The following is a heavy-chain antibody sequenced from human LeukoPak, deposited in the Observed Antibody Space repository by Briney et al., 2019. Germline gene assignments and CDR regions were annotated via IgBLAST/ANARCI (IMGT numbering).Heavy chain of an antibody. CDR2: IYTSGST. Sequence: SETLSLTCTVSGGSISSGGYYWSWIRQHPEKGLEWIGRIYTSGSTNYNPSLKSRVTMSVDTSKNQFSLKLSSVTAADTAVHYCARGGYRIDYWGQGTLVTVSS. V-gene: IGHV4-61*02. D-gene: IGHD2-15*01. CDR1: GGSISSGGYY. J-gene: IGHJ4*02. CDR3: ARGGYRIDY.